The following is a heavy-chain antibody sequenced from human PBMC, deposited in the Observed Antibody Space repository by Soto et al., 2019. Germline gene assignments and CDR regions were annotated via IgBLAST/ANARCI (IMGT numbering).Heavy chain of an antibody. CDR2: FDPEDGET. Sequence: ASVKVSCKVSGYTLTELSMHWVRQAPGKGLEWMGGFDPEDGETIYAQKFQGRVTMTEDTSTDKAYMELSSLRSEDTAVYYCATALRFLEWLPSMDVWGQGTTVTVSS. CDR1: GYTLTELS. D-gene: IGHD3-3*01. CDR3: ATALRFLEWLPSMDV. J-gene: IGHJ6*02. V-gene: IGHV1-24*01.